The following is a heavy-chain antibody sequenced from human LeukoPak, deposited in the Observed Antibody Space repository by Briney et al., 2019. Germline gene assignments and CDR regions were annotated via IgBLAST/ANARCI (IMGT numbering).Heavy chain of an antibody. CDR1: GFTFSSYA. CDR3: ARAGMKLGAFDI. J-gene: IGHJ3*02. V-gene: IGHV3-23*01. Sequence: GGSLRLSRAASGFTFSSYAMSWVRQAPGKGLEWVSAISGSGGSTYYADSVKGRFTISRDNSKNTLYLQMNSLRAEDTAVYYCARAGMKLGAFDIWGQGTMVTVSS. CDR2: ISGSGGST. D-gene: IGHD3-16*01.